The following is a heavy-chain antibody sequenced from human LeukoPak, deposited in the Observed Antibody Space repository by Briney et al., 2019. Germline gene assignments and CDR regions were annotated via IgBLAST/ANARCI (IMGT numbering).Heavy chain of an antibody. CDR1: GFTFTDFH. D-gene: IGHD4-17*01. J-gene: IGHJ4*02. CDR3: ARGPHRYGDSHPEDY. V-gene: IGHV3-11*01. CDR2: ISSSGGSTI. Sequence: GGSLRLSCAASGFTFTDFHMSWIRQAPGKGLEWLSNISSSGGSTIYYADSVKGRFTISRDNAKNSLYLQMNSLRAEDTAVYYCARGPHRYGDSHPEDYWGQGTLVTVSS.